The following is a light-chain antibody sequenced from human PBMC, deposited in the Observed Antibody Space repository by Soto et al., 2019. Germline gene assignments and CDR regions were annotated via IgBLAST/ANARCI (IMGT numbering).Light chain of an antibody. CDR1: QSISSY. Sequence: DIQMTQSPSSLSASVGDRVTITCRASQSISSYLNWYQQKPGKAPKLLIYAASSLQSGVPSRFSGSGSGTDFTLTISRLQPEDLATYYCQQSYSTPLTVGGGTKVEIK. CDR2: AAS. V-gene: IGKV1-39*01. CDR3: QQSYSTPLT. J-gene: IGKJ4*01.